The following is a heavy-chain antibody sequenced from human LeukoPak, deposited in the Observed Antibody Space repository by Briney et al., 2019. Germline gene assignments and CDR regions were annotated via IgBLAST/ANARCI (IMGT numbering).Heavy chain of an antibody. D-gene: IGHD7-27*01. CDR1: GGSFSGYY. CDR3: ARLGIDPHYFGY. J-gene: IGHJ4*02. Sequence: PSETLSLTCAVYGGSFSGYYWSWIRQPPGKGLEWIGEINHSGSTNYNPSLKSRITISVDTSKNQFSLKLSSVTAADTAVYYCARLGIDPHYFGYWGQGTLVTVSS. CDR2: INHSGST. V-gene: IGHV4-34*01.